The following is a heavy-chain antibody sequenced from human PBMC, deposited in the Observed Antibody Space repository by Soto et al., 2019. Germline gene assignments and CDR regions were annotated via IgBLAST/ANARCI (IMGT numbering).Heavy chain of an antibody. CDR1: GGTFSSYT. V-gene: IGHV1-69*02. J-gene: IGHJ5*02. CDR3: ARYHDSSGYYRNWFDP. CDR2: IIPILGIA. D-gene: IGHD3-22*01. Sequence: QVQLVQSGAEVKKPGSSVKVSCKASGGTFSSYTISWVRQAPGQGLEWMGRIIPILGIANYAQKFQGRVTITADKSTSTAYMELSSLRSEDTAVYYCARYHDSSGYYRNWFDPWGQGTLGTVSS.